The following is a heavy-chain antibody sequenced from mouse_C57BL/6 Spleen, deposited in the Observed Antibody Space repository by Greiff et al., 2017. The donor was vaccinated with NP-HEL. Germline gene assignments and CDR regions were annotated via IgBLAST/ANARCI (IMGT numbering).Heavy chain of an antibody. Sequence: EVHLVESGGGLVKPGGSLKLSCAASGFTFSSYAMSWVRQTPEKRLEWVATISDGGSYTYYPDNVKGRFTISRDNAKNNLYLQMSHLKSEDTAMYYCARDDGYSSYAMDYWGQGTSVTVSS. CDR2: ISDGGSYT. CDR1: GFTFSSYA. CDR3: ARDDGYSSYAMDY. J-gene: IGHJ4*01. V-gene: IGHV5-4*01. D-gene: IGHD2-3*01.